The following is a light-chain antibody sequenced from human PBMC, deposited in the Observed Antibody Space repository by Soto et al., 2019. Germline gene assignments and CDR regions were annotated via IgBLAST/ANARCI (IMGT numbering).Light chain of an antibody. V-gene: IGKV3-15*01. CDR1: QSVSTN. J-gene: IGKJ4*01. CDR3: QKYNSAPLT. Sequence: EIVMTQSPATLSVSPGETATLSCRASQSVSTNVAWFQQKPGQVPRLLIYGPSTRATGIPAKFSGSGSGTEFTLTISYLQSEDFATYYCQKYNSAPLTFGGGTKVEIK. CDR2: GPS.